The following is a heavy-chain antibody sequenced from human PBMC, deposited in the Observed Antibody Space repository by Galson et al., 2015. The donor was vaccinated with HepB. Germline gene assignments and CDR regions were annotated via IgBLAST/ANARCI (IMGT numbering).Heavy chain of an antibody. D-gene: IGHD1-26*01. CDR1: GFTFSSYS. CDR2: ISSSSSTI. J-gene: IGHJ6*02. CDR3: ARAHPLSGSYDPEGLPTNYYGMDV. V-gene: IGHV3-48*01. Sequence: SLRLSCAASGFTFSSYSMNWVRQAPGKGLEWVSYISSSSSTIYYADSVKGRFTISRDNAKNSLYLQMNSLRAEDAAVYYCARAHPLSGSYDPEGLPTNYYGMDVWGQGATVTVSS.